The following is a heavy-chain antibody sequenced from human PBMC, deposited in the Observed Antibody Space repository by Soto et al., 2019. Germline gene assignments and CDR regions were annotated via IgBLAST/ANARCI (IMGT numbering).Heavy chain of an antibody. CDR2: ITSTSSAI. CDR1: GFTFSSCA. Sequence: PGGSLRLSCAASGFTFSSCAMGWVRQAPGKGLEWISYITSTSSAINYADSVRGHFTISRDNAMRSLFLHMNSLRDEDTAVFYCARDGKGAAYTHGPYYFDYWGQGALVTV. CDR3: ARDGKGAAYTHGPYYFDY. D-gene: IGHD1-1*01. V-gene: IGHV3-48*02. J-gene: IGHJ4*02.